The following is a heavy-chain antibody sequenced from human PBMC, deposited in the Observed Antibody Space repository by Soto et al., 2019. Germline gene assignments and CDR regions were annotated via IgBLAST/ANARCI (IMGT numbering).Heavy chain of an antibody. D-gene: IGHD3-22*01. V-gene: IGHV3-9*01. J-gene: IGHJ4*02. CDR1: GFTFDDHA. CDR2: ISWNSGNI. Sequence: EVQLVESGGGLVQPGRSLRLSCAASGFTFDDHAMHWVRQVPGKGLEWVSGISWNSGNIGYADSVKGRFTISRDNAEKSLYLQRNSLRVEDTALYYCVRHMDVSGYARFDYWGQGTLVTVSS. CDR3: VRHMDVSGYARFDY.